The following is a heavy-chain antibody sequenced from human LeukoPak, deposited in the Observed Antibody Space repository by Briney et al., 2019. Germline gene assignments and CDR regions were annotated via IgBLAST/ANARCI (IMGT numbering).Heavy chain of an antibody. CDR3: ARDYYSYSRGSWAFDI. J-gene: IGHJ3*02. CDR1: AFTFSSYW. D-gene: IGHD3-22*01. Sequence: PGGSLRLSCAASAFTFSSYWMSCVRQAPGNGLEWVANIDQDGSEKYYVESMKGRITISRDTAKNSLYLQMNSLRAEDTAVYYCARDYYSYSRGSWAFDIWGQGTMVTVSS. V-gene: IGHV3-7*03. CDR2: IDQDGSEK.